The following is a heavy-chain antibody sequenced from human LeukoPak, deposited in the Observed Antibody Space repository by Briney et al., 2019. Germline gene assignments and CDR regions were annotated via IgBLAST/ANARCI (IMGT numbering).Heavy chain of an antibody. CDR3: ARDKYYYGSGSYIVPLNY. J-gene: IGHJ4*02. V-gene: IGHV1-18*01. Sequence: GASVTVSCKASGYTFTSYGISWVRQAPGQGLEWMGWISAYNGNTNYAQKLQGRVTMTTDTSTSTAYMELRSLRSDDTAVYYCARDKYYYGSGSYIVPLNYWGQGTLVTVSS. CDR2: ISAYNGNT. D-gene: IGHD3-10*01. CDR1: GYTFTSYG.